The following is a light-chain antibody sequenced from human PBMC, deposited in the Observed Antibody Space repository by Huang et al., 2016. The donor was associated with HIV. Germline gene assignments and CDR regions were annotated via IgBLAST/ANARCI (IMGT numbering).Light chain of an antibody. V-gene: IGKV1-5*01. Sequence: DIQMTQSPSTLSASVGDRVTITCRASQSISTWLAWYQQKPGKVPKRLIYDASILESGGPSRFSGSGSETEFTLTISSLQPDNFATYYCHQYDSYPYTFGQGTKLEI. J-gene: IGKJ2*01. CDR1: QSISTW. CDR3: HQYDSYPYT. CDR2: DAS.